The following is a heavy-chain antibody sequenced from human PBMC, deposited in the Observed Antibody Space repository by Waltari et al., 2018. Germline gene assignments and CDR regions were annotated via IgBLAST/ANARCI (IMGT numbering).Heavy chain of an antibody. CDR2: ISSSSSTI. CDR3: ARGSSRNFDS. V-gene: IGHV3-48*01. CDR1: GFTFSSYS. J-gene: IGHJ4*02. Sequence: EVQLVESGGGLVQPGGSLRLSCAASGFTFSSYSMTWVRQAPGKGLEWVSYISSSSSTIYYADSVKGRFTISRDNVKNSLYLQMNSLRAEDTAVYYCARGSSRNFDSWGQGTLVTVSS. D-gene: IGHD2-2*01.